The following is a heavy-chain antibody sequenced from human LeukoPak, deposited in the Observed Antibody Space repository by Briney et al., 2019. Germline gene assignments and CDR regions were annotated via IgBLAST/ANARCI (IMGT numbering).Heavy chain of an antibody. CDR1: GGSISSGGYS. D-gene: IGHD4-23*01. CDR2: IYHSGST. V-gene: IGHV4-30-2*01. J-gene: IGHJ4*02. Sequence: SQTLSLTCAVSGGSISSGGYSWSGIRPPPGKGLEWIGYIYHSGSTYYNPSLKSRVTISVDRSKNQFSLKLSSVTAADTAVYYCARVAQLGTVVTHPQYYFDYWGQGTLVTVSS. CDR3: ARVAQLGTVVTHPQYYFDY.